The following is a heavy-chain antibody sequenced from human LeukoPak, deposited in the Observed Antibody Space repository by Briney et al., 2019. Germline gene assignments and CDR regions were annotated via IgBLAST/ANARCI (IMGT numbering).Heavy chain of an antibody. CDR1: GGSISSGDYY. CDR3: ARDVPPGSYYDSSTVQH. D-gene: IGHD3-22*01. J-gene: IGHJ1*01. Sequence: PSETLSLTCTVSGGSISSGDYYWSWVRQPPGKGLEWIGYIYYSGSTYYNPSLKSRATISVDTSKNQFSLKLSSVTAADTAVYYCARDVPPGSYYDSSTVQHWGQGTLVTVSS. CDR2: IYYSGST. V-gene: IGHV4-30-4*01.